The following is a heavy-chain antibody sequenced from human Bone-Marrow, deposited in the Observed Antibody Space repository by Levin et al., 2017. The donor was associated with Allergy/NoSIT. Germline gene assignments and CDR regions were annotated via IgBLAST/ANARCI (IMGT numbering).Heavy chain of an antibody. CDR1: GYTFTSYG. CDR3: ARGGHCSSTSCYDWRRSNYYYYYMDV. Sequence: ASVKVSCKASGYTFTSYGISWVRQAPGQGLEWMGWISAYNGNTNYAQKLQGRVTMTTDTSTSTAYMELRSLRSDDTAVYYCARGGHCSSTSCYDWRRSNYYYYYMDVWGKGTTVTVSS. J-gene: IGHJ6*03. CDR2: ISAYNGNT. D-gene: IGHD2-2*01. V-gene: IGHV1-18*01.